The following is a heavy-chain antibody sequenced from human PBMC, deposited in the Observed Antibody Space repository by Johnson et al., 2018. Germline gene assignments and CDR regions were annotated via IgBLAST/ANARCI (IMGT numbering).Heavy chain of an antibody. CDR1: GFTFSSYN. V-gene: IGHV3-21*01. D-gene: IGHD5-18*01. Sequence: VQLVQSGGGLVKPGGSLRLSCAASGFTFSSYNMNWVRQAPGKGLEWVSSISSRSSYIDYADSGKGRFTISRDNAKNSLYLQMNSLRAEDTAVYYCARYANPPRSAGMAPFDIWGQGTMVTVSS. J-gene: IGHJ3*02. CDR2: ISSRSSYI. CDR3: ARYANPPRSAGMAPFDI.